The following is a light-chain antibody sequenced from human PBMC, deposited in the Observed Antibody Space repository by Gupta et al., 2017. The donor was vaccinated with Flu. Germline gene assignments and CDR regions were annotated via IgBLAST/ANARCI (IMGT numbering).Light chain of an antibody. V-gene: IGLV1-40*01. J-gene: IGLJ3*02. CDR2: GNS. CDR1: SSNIGAGYD. CDR3: QSYDSSLSGWGV. Sequence: QSVLTQPPSVSGAPGPRVTISCTGSSSNIGAGYDVHWYQQLPGTAPKRLIYGNSNRPSGVPDRFSGSKSGTSASLAITGLQAEDEADYYCQSYDSSLSGWGVFGGGTKLTVL.